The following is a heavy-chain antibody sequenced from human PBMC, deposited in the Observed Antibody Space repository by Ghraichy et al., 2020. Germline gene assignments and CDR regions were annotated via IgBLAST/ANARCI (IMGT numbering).Heavy chain of an antibody. J-gene: IGHJ5*02. CDR2: IYRGGYT. Sequence: SCAVSGFTVSSNYMSWVRQAAGKGLEWVSTIYRGGYTYYADSVKGRFTLSRDNSKNTLYLEMSSLRVEDTAVYYCARASANWFEPWGQGTLVTVSS. V-gene: IGHV3-53*01. CDR1: GFTVSSNY. D-gene: IGHD5-12*01. CDR3: ARASANWFEP.